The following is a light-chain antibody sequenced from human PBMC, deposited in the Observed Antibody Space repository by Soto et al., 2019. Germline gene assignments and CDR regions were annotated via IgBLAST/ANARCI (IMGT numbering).Light chain of an antibody. J-gene: IGLJ1*01. CDR2: SDY. CDR3: AAWDDGLNGYV. V-gene: IGLV1-44*01. Sequence: QSLLPQPPSVSGTPGQGFTISWSGSSSNIGSNAVNWYQQLPGTAPKLLIYSDYQRPSDVPDRFSASKSATSASLAIRGLQSEDEADYYCAAWDDGLNGYVFGTGTKVTVL. CDR1: SSNIGSNA.